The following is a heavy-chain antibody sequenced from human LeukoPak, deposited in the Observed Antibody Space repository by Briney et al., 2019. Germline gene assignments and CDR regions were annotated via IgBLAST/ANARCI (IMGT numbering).Heavy chain of an antibody. V-gene: IGHV3-49*03. CDR2: IRSKAYGGTT. D-gene: IGHD5-24*01. J-gene: IGHJ4*02. CDR3: TRDGVEMATIVDY. CDR1: GFTFGDYA. Sequence: PGGSLRLSCTASGFTFGDYAMSWFRQAPGKGLEWVGSIRSKAYGGTTEYAASVKGRFTISRDDSKSIAYLQMNSLKTEDTAVYYCTRDGVEMATIVDYWGQGTLVTVSS.